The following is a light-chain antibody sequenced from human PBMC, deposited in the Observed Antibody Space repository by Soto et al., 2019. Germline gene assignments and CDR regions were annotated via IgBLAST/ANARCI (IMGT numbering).Light chain of an antibody. CDR3: CSYAGSSTFEV. Sequence: QSVLTQPASVSGSPGQSITISCTGTSSDVGSYNLVSWYQQHPGKAPKLMIYEGSKRPSGVSNRFSGSKSGNTASLTISGLQAEHEADYYCCSYAGSSTFEVFGGGTKLTVL. CDR1: SSDVGSYNL. CDR2: EGS. V-gene: IGLV2-23*03. J-gene: IGLJ2*01.